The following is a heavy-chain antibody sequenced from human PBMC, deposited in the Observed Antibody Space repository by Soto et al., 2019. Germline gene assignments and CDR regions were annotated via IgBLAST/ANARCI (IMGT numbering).Heavy chain of an antibody. J-gene: IGHJ4*02. CDR3: ARDCSGGSCYYYLDY. D-gene: IGHD2-15*01. CDR2: ISAYNGNT. V-gene: IGHV1-18*01. CDR1: GYTFTSYG. Sequence: ASVKVSCKASGYTFTSYGISWVRQAPGQGLEWMGWISAYNGNTNYAQKLQGRVTMTTDTSTSTAYMELRSLRSDDTAVYYCARDCSGGSCYYYLDYWGQGTLVTVSS.